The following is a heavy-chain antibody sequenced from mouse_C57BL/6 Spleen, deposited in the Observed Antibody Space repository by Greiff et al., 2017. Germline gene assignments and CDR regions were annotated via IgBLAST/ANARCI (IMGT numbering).Heavy chain of an antibody. V-gene: IGHV1-55*01. CDR3: ARSGGDYDASAWFAY. CDR2: IYPGSGST. D-gene: IGHD2-4*01. J-gene: IGHJ3*01. CDR1: GYTFTSYW. Sequence: QVQLQQPGAELVKPGASVKMSCKASGYTFTSYWITWVKQRPGQGLEWIGDIYPGSGSTTYNEKFKSKATLTVDTASSTAYMQLSSLTSEDSAVDYCARSGGDYDASAWFAYWGQGTLVTVSA.